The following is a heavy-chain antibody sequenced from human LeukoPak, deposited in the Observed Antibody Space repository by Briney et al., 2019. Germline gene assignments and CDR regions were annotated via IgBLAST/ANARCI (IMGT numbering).Heavy chain of an antibody. J-gene: IGHJ6*02. CDR2: ISYDGSNK. Sequence: GRSLRLSCAVPGFTFSTYLMHWVRQAPGRGLEWVALISYDGSNKYYADSVKGRFTISRDDAKSSLYLQMNSLRAEDTAVYYCARRNAMDVWGQGTTVIVFS. V-gene: IGHV3-30*04. CDR3: ARRNAMDV. CDR1: GFTFSTYL.